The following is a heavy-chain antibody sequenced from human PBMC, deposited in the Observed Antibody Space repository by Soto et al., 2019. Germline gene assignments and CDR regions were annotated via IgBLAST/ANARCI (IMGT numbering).Heavy chain of an antibody. CDR3: ARRRDGYKGHWFDG. CDR1: GGSISSYY. D-gene: IGHD5-12*01. V-gene: IGHV4-59*08. Sequence: QVQLQESGPGLVTPSETLSLTCTVSGGSISSYYWSWIRQPPGKGLEWIGYIYDSGSTNYNPSLKSRVPTSVDTSKNQFSLRLSSVTAADTAVYYCARRRDGYKGHWFDGWGQGTLVTVSS. J-gene: IGHJ5*02. CDR2: IYDSGST.